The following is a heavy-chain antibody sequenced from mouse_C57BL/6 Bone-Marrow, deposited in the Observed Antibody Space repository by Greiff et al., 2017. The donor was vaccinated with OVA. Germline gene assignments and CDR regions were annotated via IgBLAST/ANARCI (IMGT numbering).Heavy chain of an antibody. J-gene: IGHJ3*01. CDR1: GYAFSSSW. V-gene: IGHV1-82*01. Sequence: VQLQQSGPELVKPGASVKISCKASGYAFSSSWMNWVKQRPGKGLEWIGRIYPGDGDTNYNGKFKGKATLTADKSSSTAYMQLSSLTSEDSAVYFCARCDGLLFAYWGQGTLVTVSA. CDR2: IYPGDGDT. CDR3: ARCDGLLFAY. D-gene: IGHD2-3*01.